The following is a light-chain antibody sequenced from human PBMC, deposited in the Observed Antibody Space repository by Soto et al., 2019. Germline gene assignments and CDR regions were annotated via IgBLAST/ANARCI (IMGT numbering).Light chain of an antibody. Sequence: QSALTQPASVSGSPGQSITISCAGSRSDVGAYNYVSWYQQHPGKAPKLIIYDVNDRPSGVSNRFYGSKSGNTASLTISGLQADDEADYYCSSYTATTTVVFGGGTKVTVL. CDR3: SSYTATTTVV. V-gene: IGLV2-14*03. J-gene: IGLJ2*01. CDR2: DVN. CDR1: RSDVGAYNY.